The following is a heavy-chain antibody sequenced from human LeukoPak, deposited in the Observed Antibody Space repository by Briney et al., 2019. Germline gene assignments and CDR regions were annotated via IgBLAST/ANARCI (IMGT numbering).Heavy chain of an antibody. V-gene: IGHV5-51*01. CDR1: GYSFTDYW. J-gene: IGHJ3*02. CDR3: AASRLGGNPLDGFDI. CDR2: IYCGDSDT. Sequence: GESLKISCKDSGYSFTDYWIAWVRQMPGKGLGWMGIIYCGDSDTRYSPSFRGQVIISVDKSISTAYLQWSSLEASDTAMYYCAASRLGGNPLDGFDIWGQGTMVTVPS. D-gene: IGHD4-23*01.